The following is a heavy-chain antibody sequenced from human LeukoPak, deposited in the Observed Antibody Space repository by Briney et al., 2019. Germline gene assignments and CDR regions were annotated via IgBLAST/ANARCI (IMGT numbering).Heavy chain of an antibody. J-gene: IGHJ4*02. V-gene: IGHV3-21*01. D-gene: IGHD1-1*01. CDR1: GFTFSSYS. CDR2: ISSFSRYI. CDR3: ARTRAGIQAGFDY. Sequence: PGGSLRLSCAASGFTFSSYSMNWVRQAPGEGLEWVSSISSFSRYIYYADSVKGRFTISRDNARNSLYLQMNSLRVEDTAVYYCARTRAGIQAGFDYWGQGTLVTVSS.